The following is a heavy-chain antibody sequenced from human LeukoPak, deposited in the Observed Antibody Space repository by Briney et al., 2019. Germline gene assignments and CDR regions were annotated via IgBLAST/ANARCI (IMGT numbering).Heavy chain of an antibody. J-gene: IGHJ4*02. V-gene: IGHV4-59*01. CDR3: ARGNSGSYYGFDY. CDR1: GSSISSYY. CDR2: IYYTGST. Sequence: SETLSLTCTVSGSSISSYYWSWIRQPPGKGLEWIGYIYYTGSTNYNPSLKSRVSVDTSKNQFSLKLSSVTAADTAVYYCARGNSGSYYGFDYWGQGTLVTVSS. D-gene: IGHD1-26*01.